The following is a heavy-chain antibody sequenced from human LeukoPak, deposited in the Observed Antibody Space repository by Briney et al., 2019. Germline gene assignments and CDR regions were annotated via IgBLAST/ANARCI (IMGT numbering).Heavy chain of an antibody. J-gene: IGHJ4*02. CDR2: ISSSSSYI. CDR3: ARDEGAIQLWFY. D-gene: IGHD5-18*01. CDR1: GFTFSSYS. V-gene: IGHV3-21*01. Sequence: GGSLRLSCAAFGFTFSSYSMNWVRQAPGKGLEWVSSISSSSSYIYYADSVKGRFTISRDNAKNSLYLQMNSLRAEDTAVYYCARDEGAIQLWFYWGQGTLVTVSS.